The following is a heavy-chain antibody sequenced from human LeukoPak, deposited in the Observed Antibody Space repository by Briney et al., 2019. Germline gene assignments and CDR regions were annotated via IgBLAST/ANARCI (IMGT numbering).Heavy chain of an antibody. V-gene: IGHV1-69*04. Sequence: GASVKVSCKASGGTFSNYAITWVRQAPGQGLEWMGRIIPILDVANYAQKFQGRVTITADISTSTAYMELSSLRSEDTAVYYCARVGYCSGGTRYGAIDYWGQGTLVTVSS. D-gene: IGHD2-15*01. CDR1: GGTFSNYA. J-gene: IGHJ4*02. CDR3: ARVGYCSGGTRYGAIDY. CDR2: IIPILDVA.